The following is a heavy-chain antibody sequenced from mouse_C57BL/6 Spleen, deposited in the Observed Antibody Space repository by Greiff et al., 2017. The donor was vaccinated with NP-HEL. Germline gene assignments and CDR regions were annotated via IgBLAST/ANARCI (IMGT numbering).Heavy chain of an antibody. CDR2: IDPENGDT. CDR1: GFNIKDDY. V-gene: IGHV14-4*01. CDR3: TSTVVFTDPFAY. J-gene: IGHJ3*01. D-gene: IGHD1-1*01. Sequence: EVKLMESGAELVRPGASVKLSCTASGFNIKDDYMHWVKQRPEQGLEWIGWIDPENGDTEYASKFQGKATITADTSSNTAYLQLSSLTSEDTAVYYCTSTVVFTDPFAYWGQGTLVTVSA.